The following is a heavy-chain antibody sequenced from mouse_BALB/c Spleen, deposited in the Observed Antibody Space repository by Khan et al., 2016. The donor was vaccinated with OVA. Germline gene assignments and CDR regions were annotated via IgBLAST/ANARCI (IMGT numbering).Heavy chain of an antibody. J-gene: IGHJ3*01. V-gene: IGHV1S29*02. CDR3: ARSGYGSFAY. Sequence: MQLEESGPELVKPGASVKISCKASGYTFTDYNMDWVKQSQGESLEWIGYIFPNTGDTGYNQKFKTKATLTVDSSSNTAYMELRGLTSEDSAVYYCARSGYGSFAYWGQGTLVTVSA. CDR2: IFPNTGDT. CDR1: GYTFTDYN. D-gene: IGHD1-2*01.